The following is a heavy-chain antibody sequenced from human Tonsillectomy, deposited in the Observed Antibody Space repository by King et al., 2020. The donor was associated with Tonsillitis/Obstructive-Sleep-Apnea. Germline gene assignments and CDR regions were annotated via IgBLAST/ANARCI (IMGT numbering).Heavy chain of an antibody. J-gene: IGHJ4*02. CDR3: ASAYYVILPGYPLDY. Sequence: VQLVESGAEVKKPGASVKVSCKASGYTFTGYYMHWVRQAPGQGLEWMGRINPNSGGTNYAQKFQGRVTMTRDTSISTAYMELSRLRSDDTAVYYCASAYYVILPGYPLDYWGQGTLVTVSS. V-gene: IGHV1-2*06. CDR2: INPNSGGT. CDR1: GYTFTGYY. D-gene: IGHD3-9*01.